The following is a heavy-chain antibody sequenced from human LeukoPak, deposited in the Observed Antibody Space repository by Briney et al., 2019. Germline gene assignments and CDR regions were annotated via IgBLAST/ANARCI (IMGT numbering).Heavy chain of an antibody. CDR3: AKGSRETYYYYYYMDV. Sequence: GGSLRLSCAASGFTFSSYAMSWLRQAPGKGLEWVSAISGSGGSTYYADSVKGRFTISRDNSKNTLYLQMNSLRAEDTAVYYCAKGSRETYYYYYYMDVWGKGTTVTVSS. CDR1: GFTFSSYA. J-gene: IGHJ6*03. CDR2: ISGSGGST. V-gene: IGHV3-23*01. D-gene: IGHD1-26*01.